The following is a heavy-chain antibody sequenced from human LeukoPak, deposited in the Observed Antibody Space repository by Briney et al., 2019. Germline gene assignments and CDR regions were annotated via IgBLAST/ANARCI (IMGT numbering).Heavy chain of an antibody. D-gene: IGHD3-16*01. CDR1: GFTFSSYS. CDR3: ARGGSGLFAY. CDR2: ISSSSSYI. Sequence: PGGSLRLSCAASGFTFSSYSMNWVRQAPGKGLEWVSSISSSSSYIYYADSVKGRFTISRDNAKNSLYLRMNSLRAEDTAVYYCARGGSGLFAYWGQGTLVTVSS. V-gene: IGHV3-21*01. J-gene: IGHJ4*02.